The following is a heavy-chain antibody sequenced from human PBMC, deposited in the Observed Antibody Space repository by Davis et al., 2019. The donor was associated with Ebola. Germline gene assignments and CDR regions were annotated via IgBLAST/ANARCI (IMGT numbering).Heavy chain of an antibody. D-gene: IGHD1-1*01. V-gene: IGHV3-7*03. CDR2: IKQDGSDK. Sequence: GGSLRLSCADSVITFSSYAMTWVRQVPGKGLEWVANIKQDGSDKQYVDSVKGRFTISRDNAKNSLYLQMNTLRAEDTALYHCAIPARGLQLPETSWGQGTLVTVSS. J-gene: IGHJ5*02. CDR1: VITFSSYA. CDR3: AIPARGLQLPETS.